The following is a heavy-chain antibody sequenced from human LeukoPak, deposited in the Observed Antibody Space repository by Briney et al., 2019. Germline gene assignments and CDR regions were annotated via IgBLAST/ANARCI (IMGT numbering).Heavy chain of an antibody. CDR2: IKQDGSEK. J-gene: IGHJ6*04. V-gene: IGHV3-7*01. CDR1: GFTFSSYW. D-gene: IGHD3-3*01. CDR3: AREGYDFWSGHV. Sequence: GGSLRLSCAASGFTFSSYWVSWVRQAPGKGLEWVANIKQDGSEKYYVDSVKGRFTISRDNAKNSLYLQMNSLRAEDTAVYYCAREGYDFWSGHVWGKGTTVTVSS.